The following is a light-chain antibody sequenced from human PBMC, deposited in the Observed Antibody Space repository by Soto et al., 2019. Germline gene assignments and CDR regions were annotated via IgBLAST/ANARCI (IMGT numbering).Light chain of an antibody. Sequence: AIRMTQSPSSLSASTGDIVTITCRASQGISSNLAWYQQKPGKAPKLLIYAASTLQSGVPSRFRGSGSGTDFILTISCLQSEDFATYYCQQYYSYPRTFGQANNVEIK. CDR3: QQYYSYPRT. CDR1: QGISSN. CDR2: AAS. V-gene: IGKV1-8*01. J-gene: IGKJ1*01.